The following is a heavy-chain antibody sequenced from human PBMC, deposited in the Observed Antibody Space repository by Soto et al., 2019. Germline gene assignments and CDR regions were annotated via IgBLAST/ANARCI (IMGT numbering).Heavy chain of an antibody. V-gene: IGHV1-58*01. CDR1: GFTFTGSA. D-gene: IGHD3-10*01. J-gene: IGHJ6*02. Sequence: VKVSCKASGFTFTGSAVQWGRQARGQHLEWIGWIVVGSGNTNYAQKFQERVTITRDMSTSTAYMELSSLRSEDTAVYYCAADTSTASVLLWFGELFRDYYGMDVWGQGTTVTVSS. CDR2: IVVGSGNT. CDR3: AADTSTASVLLWFGELFRDYYGMDV.